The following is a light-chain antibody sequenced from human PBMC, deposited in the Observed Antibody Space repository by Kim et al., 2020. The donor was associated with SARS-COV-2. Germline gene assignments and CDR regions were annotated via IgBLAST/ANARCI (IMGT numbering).Light chain of an antibody. CDR1: QDISTR. CDR2: AAS. V-gene: IGKV1D-12*01. Sequence: DIQMTQSPSSLSASVGDRVTITCRASQDISTRLAWYQQKPGKAPTLLIYAASNLQSGVPSRFGGSGSGTDFTLTISSLQPEDFATYYCQQANSYLPTFGQGTRLEIK. J-gene: IGKJ5*01. CDR3: QQANSYLPT.